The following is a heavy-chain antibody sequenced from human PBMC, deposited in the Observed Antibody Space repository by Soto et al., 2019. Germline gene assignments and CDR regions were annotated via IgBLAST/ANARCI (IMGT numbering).Heavy chain of an antibody. Sequence: SETLSLTCTVSGXSISSSSYYWGWIRQPPGKGLEWIGSIYYSGSTYYNPSLKSRVTISVDTSKNQFSLKLSSVTAADTAVYYCARLGDSSGWFTNYYGMDVWGQGTTVTVSS. D-gene: IGHD6-19*01. CDR3: ARLGDSSGWFTNYYGMDV. CDR2: IYYSGST. J-gene: IGHJ6*02. CDR1: GXSISSSSYY. V-gene: IGHV4-39*01.